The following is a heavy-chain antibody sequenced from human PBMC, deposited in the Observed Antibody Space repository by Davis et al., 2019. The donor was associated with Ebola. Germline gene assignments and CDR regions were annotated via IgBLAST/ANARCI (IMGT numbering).Heavy chain of an antibody. CDR2: IYYSGST. CDR1: GGSISSYY. D-gene: IGHD2-15*01. V-gene: IGHV4-59*01. Sequence: PSETLSLTCTVSGGSISSYYWSWIRQPPGKGLEWIGYIYYSGSTNYNPSLKSRVTISVDTSKNKFSLKLSSVTAADTAVYYCARHHTRGYCSGGSCSAFDYWGQGTLVTVSS. J-gene: IGHJ4*02. CDR3: ARHHTRGYCSGGSCSAFDY.